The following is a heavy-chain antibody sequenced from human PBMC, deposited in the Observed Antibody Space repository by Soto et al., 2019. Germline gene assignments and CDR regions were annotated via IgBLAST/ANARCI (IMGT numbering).Heavy chain of an antibody. J-gene: IGHJ4*02. CDR1: GYIFSTNW. CDR3: ARQPSSGPFSLCDY. CDR2: IYPGDSDT. D-gene: IGHD1-26*01. V-gene: IGHV5-51*01. Sequence: GESLKISCKGSGYIFSTNWIGWVRQLPGKGLEWMGIIYPGDSDTRYSSSFEGRVTISADKSIGTAYLHWSSLKASDTAMYYCARQPSSGPFSLCDYWGQGTQVTVSS.